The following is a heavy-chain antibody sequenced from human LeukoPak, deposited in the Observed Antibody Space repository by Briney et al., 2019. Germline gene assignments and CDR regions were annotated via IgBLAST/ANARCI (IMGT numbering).Heavy chain of an antibody. CDR1: GGSFSGYY. D-gene: IGHD5-12*01. CDR2: VYNTGST. V-gene: IGHV4-59*01. J-gene: IGHJ4*02. CDR3: ARAVGDYGYGRYFDY. Sequence: SETLSLTCAVYGGSFSGYYWSWIRQPPGKGLGWIGNVYNTGSTNYNPSLESRVTISVDTSKNQFSLRLSSVTAADTAVYYCARAVGDYGYGRYFDYWGQGTLVTVSS.